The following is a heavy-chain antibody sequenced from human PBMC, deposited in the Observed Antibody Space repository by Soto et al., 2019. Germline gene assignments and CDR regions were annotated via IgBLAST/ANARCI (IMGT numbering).Heavy chain of an antibody. CDR3: ARDKITGRFDD. J-gene: IGHJ4*02. V-gene: IGHV4-30-2*01. D-gene: IGHD2-8*02. Sequence: SETLSLTCTVSGGSISSGDYYWSWIRQPPGKALEWIGHTYHSGNPYYNPSLKSRVTISVDTSKNQFSLKLTSVTAADTAVYYCARDKITGRFDDWGQGTLVTVSS. CDR1: GGSISSGDYY. CDR2: TYHSGNP.